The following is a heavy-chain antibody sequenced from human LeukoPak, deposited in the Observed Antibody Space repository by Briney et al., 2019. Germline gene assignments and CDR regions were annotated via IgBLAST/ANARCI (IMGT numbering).Heavy chain of an antibody. J-gene: IGHJ4*02. CDR3: ARDKGLLWFGESQGFDY. CDR1: GYTFTGYY. CDR2: INPNSGGT. D-gene: IGHD3-10*01. Sequence: ASVNVSCKASGYTFTGYYMHWVRQAPGQGLEWMGRINPNSGGTNYAQKFQGRVTMTRDTSISTAYMELSRLRSDDTAVYYCARDKGLLWFGESQGFDYWGQGTLVTVSS. V-gene: IGHV1-2*06.